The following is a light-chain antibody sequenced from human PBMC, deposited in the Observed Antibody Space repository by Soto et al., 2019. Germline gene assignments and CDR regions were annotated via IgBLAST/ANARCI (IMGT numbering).Light chain of an antibody. CDR3: QQTYPMPCT. V-gene: IGKV1-39*01. Sequence: DIQMAQSPSSLSASLGDRVTITCRASENIRHYLNWYQQKPGKAPTLLIYAASTLQSGVPSRFSGSSSGADFTLTVSSLQPEDFASYYCQQTYPMPCTFGQGTKLEIK. CDR1: ENIRHY. CDR2: AAS. J-gene: IGKJ2*02.